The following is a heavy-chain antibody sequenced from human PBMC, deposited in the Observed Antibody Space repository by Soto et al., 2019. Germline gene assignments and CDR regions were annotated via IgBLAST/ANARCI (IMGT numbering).Heavy chain of an antibody. D-gene: IGHD3-9*01. CDR3: ARTFDTITYYFDY. V-gene: IGHV3-30-3*01. CDR2: ISFDGNII. J-gene: IGHJ4*02. CDR1: EFSFSSYA. Sequence: LRLSCAASEFSFSSYAMHWIRQAPGKGLEWVAVISFDGNIIHYADSVKGRFIISRDNSKNTLYLQMHSLSGEDTAVYYCARTFDTITYYFDYWGQGTLVTVSS.